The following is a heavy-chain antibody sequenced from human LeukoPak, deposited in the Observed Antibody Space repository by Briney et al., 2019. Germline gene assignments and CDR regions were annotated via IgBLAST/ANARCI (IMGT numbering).Heavy chain of an antibody. CDR3: ARPLNTMVRGITTATDFFSYAMDV. CDR2: ILPSFGAT. Sequence: SVKVSCKASGGTFGSCAISWVRQAPGQGLEWMGGILPSFGATKYSQKFQDRVTITADVSTTTVYMDLTSLSSEDTALYYCARPLNTMVRGITTATDFFSYAMDVWGQGTAVTVSS. D-gene: IGHD3-10*01. V-gene: IGHV1-69*01. CDR1: GGTFGSCA. J-gene: IGHJ6*02.